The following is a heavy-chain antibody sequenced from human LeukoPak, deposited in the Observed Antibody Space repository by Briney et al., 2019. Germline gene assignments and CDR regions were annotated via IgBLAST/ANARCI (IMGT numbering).Heavy chain of an antibody. CDR1: GYTLTRYG. J-gene: IGHJ4*02. Sequence: AASVKVSCKASGYTLTRYGISWVRQAPGQGLEWMGWLSAYNGNPNYAQKLQDRVTMTTDTSTSTAYMELRSLRSDDTAVYYCARVYNNEYVDYWGQGTLVTVSS. CDR3: ARVYNNEYVDY. V-gene: IGHV1-18*01. D-gene: IGHD3-10*01. CDR2: LSAYNGNP.